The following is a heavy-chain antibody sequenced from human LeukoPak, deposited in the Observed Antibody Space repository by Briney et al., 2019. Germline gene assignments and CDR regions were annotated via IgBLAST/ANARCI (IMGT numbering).Heavy chain of an antibody. D-gene: IGHD4-17*01. Sequence: GESLKISCEGSGYSFTSYWISWVRQMPGKGLEWMGKLDPTDSYTNYSPSFQGHVTISVDKSISTAYLQWSSLKASDTAMYYCAIFFHTTGDYWGQGTLVTVSS. CDR3: AIFFHTTGDY. CDR1: GYSFTSYW. CDR2: LDPTDSYT. V-gene: IGHV5-10-1*01. J-gene: IGHJ4*02.